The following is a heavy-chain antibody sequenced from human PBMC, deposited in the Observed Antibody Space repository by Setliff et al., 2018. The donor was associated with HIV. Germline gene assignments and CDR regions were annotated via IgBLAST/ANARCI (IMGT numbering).Heavy chain of an antibody. Sequence: TSETLSLTCAVSGYSISSGFYWGWIRQPPGKGLEWIGSIYHSGSTYYNPSLRSRVTISVDTSKNQFSLKLSSVTAADTAVYYCARDAPTVYANGWFDLWGQGTLVTVSS. CDR3: ARDAPTVYANGWFDL. V-gene: IGHV4-38-2*02. CDR1: GYSISSGFY. CDR2: IYHSGST. J-gene: IGHJ5*02. D-gene: IGHD2-8*01.